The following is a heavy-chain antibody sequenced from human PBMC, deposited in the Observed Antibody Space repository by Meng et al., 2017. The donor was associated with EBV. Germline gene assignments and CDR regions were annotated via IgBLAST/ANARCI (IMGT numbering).Heavy chain of an antibody. J-gene: IGHJ4*02. D-gene: IGHD3-22*01. CDR2: ISAYNGNT. CDR3: ARDGRLYDTPSPFDY. V-gene: IGHV1-18*01. Sequence: QVQRVRSGAEVKKPGASVKVPCKASGYTFTRYGISWVRPAPGQGLEWMGWISAYNGNTNYAQKLQGRVTMTTDTSTSTAYMELRSLRSDDTAVYYCARDGRLYDTPSPFDYWGQGTLVTVSS. CDR1: GYTFTRYG.